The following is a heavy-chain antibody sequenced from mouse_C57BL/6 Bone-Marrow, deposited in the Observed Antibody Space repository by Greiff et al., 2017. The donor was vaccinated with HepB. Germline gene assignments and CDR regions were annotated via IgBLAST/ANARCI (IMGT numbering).Heavy chain of an antibody. V-gene: IGHV5-4*01. CDR3: AREDDGLGAWFAY. CDR2: ISDGGSYT. D-gene: IGHD1-1*01. J-gene: IGHJ3*01. Sequence: EVQLVESGGGLVKPGGSLKLSCAASGFTFSSYAMSWVRQTPEKRLEWVATISDGGSYTYYPDNVKGRFTISRDNAKNNLYLQMSHLKSEDTAMYYCAREDDGLGAWFAYWGQGTLVTVSA. CDR1: GFTFSSYA.